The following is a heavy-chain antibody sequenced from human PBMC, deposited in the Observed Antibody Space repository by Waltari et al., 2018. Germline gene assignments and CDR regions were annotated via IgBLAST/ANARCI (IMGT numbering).Heavy chain of an antibody. Sequence: EVQLLESGGGLVQPGGSLRLSCAASGFTFSSYAMSWVRQAPGKGLEWVSAISGSGGSTYYADSVKGRLTISRDNSKNTLYLQMNSLRAEDTAVYYCAKSPYYYGSGSYWFDPWGQGTLVTVSS. CDR1: GFTFSSYA. D-gene: IGHD3-10*01. CDR2: ISGSGGST. CDR3: AKSPYYYGSGSYWFDP. J-gene: IGHJ5*02. V-gene: IGHV3-23*01.